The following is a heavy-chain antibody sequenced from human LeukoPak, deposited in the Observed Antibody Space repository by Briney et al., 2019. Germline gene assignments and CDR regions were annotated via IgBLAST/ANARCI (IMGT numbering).Heavy chain of an antibody. D-gene: IGHD3-10*01. CDR1: GYTFTSYG. Sequence: GASVKVSCKASGYTFTSYGISWVRQAPGQGLEWMGWISAYNGNTNYAQKLQGRVTMTTDTSTSTAYMELRSLRSDDPAVYYCARYADGSGSYYNSGPVDYWGQGTLVTVSS. CDR2: ISAYNGNT. CDR3: ARYADGSGSYYNSGPVDY. V-gene: IGHV1-18*01. J-gene: IGHJ4*02.